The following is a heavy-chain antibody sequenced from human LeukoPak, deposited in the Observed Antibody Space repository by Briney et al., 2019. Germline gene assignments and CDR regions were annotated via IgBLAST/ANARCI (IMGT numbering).Heavy chain of an antibody. CDR3: ASDLTVPPYNWFDP. CDR2: IYNSGGT. J-gene: IGHJ5*02. V-gene: IGHV4-4*07. Sequence: SETLSLTCTVSGGSIRSSHWSWIRQPAGKGLEWIAIIYNSGGTNYNPSLKSRVTILRDTSKNQFSLALTSVTAADTAVYYCASDLTVPPYNWFDPWGQGTLVTVSS. CDR1: GGSIRSSH. D-gene: IGHD7-27*01.